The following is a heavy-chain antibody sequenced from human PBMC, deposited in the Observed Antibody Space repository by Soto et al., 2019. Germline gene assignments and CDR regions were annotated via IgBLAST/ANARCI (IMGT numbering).Heavy chain of an antibody. CDR2: INPSGETT. CDR1: GYTFSNSY. Sequence: ASVKVSCKASGYTFSNSYIHWLRHAPGLGLEWMGTINPSGETTSHLQKFQGRVTTTRDTSTGTIYMALSSLRSDDTAEYYCSRGLSYNAATYLYLWCRGTMITVSS. J-gene: IGHJ2*01. CDR3: SRGLSYNAATYLYL. D-gene: IGHD3-10*01. V-gene: IGHV1-46*01.